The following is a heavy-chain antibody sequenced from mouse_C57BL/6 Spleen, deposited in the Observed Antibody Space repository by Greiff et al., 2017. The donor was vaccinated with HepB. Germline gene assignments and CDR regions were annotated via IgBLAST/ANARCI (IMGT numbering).Heavy chain of an antibody. V-gene: IGHV5-9-1*02. CDR2: ISSGGDYI. CDR3: TRAPLPSEWYFDV. J-gene: IGHJ1*03. D-gene: IGHD2-1*01. CDR1: GFTFSSYA. Sequence: DVMLVESGEGLVKPGGSLKLSCAASGFTFSSYAMSWVRQTPEKRLEWVAYISSGGDYIYYADTVKGRFTISRDNARNTLYLQMSSLKSEDTAMYYCTRAPLPSEWYFDVWGTGTTVTVSS.